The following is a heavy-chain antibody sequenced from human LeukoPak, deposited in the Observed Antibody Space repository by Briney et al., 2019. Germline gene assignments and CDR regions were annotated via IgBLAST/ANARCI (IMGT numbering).Heavy chain of an antibody. Sequence: PSETLSLTCTVSGGSISSYYWSWIRQPPGKGLEWIGYIYYLGSTNYNPSLKSRVTISVDTSKNQFSLKLSSVTAADTALYYCAGYNWNWGNLDYWGQGTLVTVSS. J-gene: IGHJ4*02. V-gene: IGHV4-59*01. CDR2: IYYLGST. CDR1: GGSISSYY. CDR3: AGYNWNWGNLDY. D-gene: IGHD1-7*01.